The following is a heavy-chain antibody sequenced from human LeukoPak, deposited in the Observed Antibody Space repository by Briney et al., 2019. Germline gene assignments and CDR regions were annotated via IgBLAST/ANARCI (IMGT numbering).Heavy chain of an antibody. J-gene: IGHJ4*02. Sequence: SETLSLTCAVYGGSFSGYYWSWIRQPPGKGLEWIGEINHSGSTNYNPSLKGRVTISVDTSKNQFSLKLSSVTAADTAVYYCARGPSLPFDYWGQGTLVTVSS. CDR3: ARGPSLPFDY. V-gene: IGHV4-34*01. CDR2: INHSGST. CDR1: GGSFSGYY.